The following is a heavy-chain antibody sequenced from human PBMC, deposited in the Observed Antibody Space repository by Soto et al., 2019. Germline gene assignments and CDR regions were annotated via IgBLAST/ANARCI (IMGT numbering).Heavy chain of an antibody. CDR2: ISGSGGST. Sequence: GGSLRLSCAASGFTFSSYAMSWVRQAPGKGLEWVSAISGSGGSTYYADSVKGRFTISRDNSKNTLYLQMNSLRAEDTAVYYCAKEIPPVAGPAEYFQHWGQGTLVTVSS. CDR1: GFTFSSYA. J-gene: IGHJ1*01. V-gene: IGHV3-23*01. D-gene: IGHD6-19*01. CDR3: AKEIPPVAGPAEYFQH.